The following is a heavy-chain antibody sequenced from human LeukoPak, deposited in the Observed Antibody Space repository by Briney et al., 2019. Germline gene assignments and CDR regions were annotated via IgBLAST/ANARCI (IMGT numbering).Heavy chain of an antibody. CDR3: ARDPVRGTVFDY. V-gene: IGHV1-58*02. CDR1: GFTFTSSA. J-gene: IGHJ4*02. Sequence: SVKVSCKASGFTFTSSAMQWVRQARGQRLEWIGWIVVGSGNTNYAQKFQERVTITRDMSTSTAYMELSSLRSEDTAVYYCARDPVRGTVFDYWGQGTLVTVSS. CDR2: IVVGSGNT. D-gene: IGHD1-1*01.